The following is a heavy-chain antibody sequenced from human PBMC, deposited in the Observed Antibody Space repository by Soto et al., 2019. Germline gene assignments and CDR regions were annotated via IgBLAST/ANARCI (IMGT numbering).Heavy chain of an antibody. V-gene: IGHV1-69*06. CDR2: IIPIFETP. CDR1: GDTFDIYG. D-gene: IGHD3-22*01. Sequence: QVQLVQSGAEVKKPGSSVKVSCKASGDTFDIYGFNWVRQAPAQGLEWMGVIIPIFETPDYAQNFQGRVSITADKSTVTAYMELGSLTSQDTVVYYCASGCIHFYDSSAHAFDSWGQGTLISVTS. J-gene: IGHJ5*01. CDR3: ASGCIHFYDSSAHAFDS.